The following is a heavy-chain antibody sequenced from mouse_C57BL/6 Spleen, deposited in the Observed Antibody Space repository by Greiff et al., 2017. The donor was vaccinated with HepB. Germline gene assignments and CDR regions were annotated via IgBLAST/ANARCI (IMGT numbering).Heavy chain of an antibody. V-gene: IGHV5-4*03. J-gene: IGHJ4*01. CDR2: ISDGGSYT. CDR3: ARFFTRAMDY. CDR1: GFTFSSYA. Sequence: EVKLVESGGGLVKPGGSLKLSCAASGFTFSSYAMSWVRQTPEKRLEWVATISDGGSYTYYPDNVKGRFTISRDNAKNNLYLQMSHLKSEDTAMYYCARFFTRAMDYWGQGTSVTVSS.